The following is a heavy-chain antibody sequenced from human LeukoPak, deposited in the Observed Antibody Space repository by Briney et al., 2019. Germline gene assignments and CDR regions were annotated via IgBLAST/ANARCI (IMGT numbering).Heavy chain of an antibody. J-gene: IGHJ5*02. CDR1: GGSISSSSYY. CDR2: IYYSGST. CDR3: ARWSRFSSNRHENWFDP. D-gene: IGHD1-14*01. V-gene: IGHV4-39*07. Sequence: SETLSLTCTVSGGSISSSSYYWGWIRQPPGKGLEWIGSIYYSGSTHYNPSLKSRVTISVDTSKNQFSLKLSSVTAADTAVYYCARWSRFSSNRHENWFDPWGQGTLVTVSS.